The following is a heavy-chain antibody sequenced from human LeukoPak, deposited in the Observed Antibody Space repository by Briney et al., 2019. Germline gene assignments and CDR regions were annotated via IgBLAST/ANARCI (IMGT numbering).Heavy chain of an antibody. CDR1: VDSVSSNSAS. CDR2: TYYRSKWYN. Sequence: SQTLSLTCAISVDSVSSNSASWNWIRQSPSRGLEWLGTTYYRSKWYNDYAVSVKSRITVNPDTSKNQFSLQLNSVAPDDTAVYYCTRGGSGMTVALFDNWGQGTLVTVSS. J-gene: IGHJ4*02. V-gene: IGHV6-1*01. D-gene: IGHD4/OR15-4a*01. CDR3: TRGGSGMTVALFDN.